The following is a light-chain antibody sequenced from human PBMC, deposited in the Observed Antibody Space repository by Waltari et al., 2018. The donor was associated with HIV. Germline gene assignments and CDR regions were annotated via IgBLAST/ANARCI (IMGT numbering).Light chain of an antibody. CDR3: AAWDDSLSGYV. Sequence: QSVLTQPPSASGTPGQRVTISCSGRRPNIGSQNLYWYKQLPGTAPKLLIYRNNQRPSGVPDRFSGSKSGTSASLSISGLRSEDEADYYCAAWDDSLSGYVFGTGTKVTVL. V-gene: IGLV1-47*01. CDR1: RPNIGSQN. J-gene: IGLJ1*01. CDR2: RNN.